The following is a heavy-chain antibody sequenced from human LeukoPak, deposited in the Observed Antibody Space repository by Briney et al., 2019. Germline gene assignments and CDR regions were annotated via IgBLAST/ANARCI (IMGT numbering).Heavy chain of an antibody. V-gene: IGHV1-46*01. CDR3: ARGRSRYYYDSSGYLDY. J-gene: IGHJ4*02. Sequence: APVKVSCKASGYTFTSYYMHWVRQAPGQGLEWMGIINPSGGSTSYAQKFQGRVTMTRDTSTSTVYMELSSLRSEDTAVYYCARGRSRYYYDSSGYLDYWGQGTLVTVSS. CDR1: GYTFTSYY. CDR2: INPSGGST. D-gene: IGHD3-22*01.